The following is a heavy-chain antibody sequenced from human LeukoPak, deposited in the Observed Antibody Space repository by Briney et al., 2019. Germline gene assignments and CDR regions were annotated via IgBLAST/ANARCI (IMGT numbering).Heavy chain of an antibody. CDR1: GFPFSSYD. D-gene: IGHD6-19*01. V-gene: IGHV3-30*18. CDR3: AKDALIAVAGFFDY. Sequence: GGSLRLSCATSGFPFSSYDMNWVRQAPGKGLGWVAVISYDGSNKYYADSVKGRFTISRDNSKNTLYLQMNSLRAEDTAVYYCAKDALIAVAGFFDYWGQGTLVTVSS. J-gene: IGHJ4*02. CDR2: ISYDGSNK.